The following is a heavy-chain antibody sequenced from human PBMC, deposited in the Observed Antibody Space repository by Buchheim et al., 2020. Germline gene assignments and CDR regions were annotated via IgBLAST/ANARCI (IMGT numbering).Heavy chain of an antibody. J-gene: IGHJ6*02. CDR2: IYYSGST. CDR3: AGLGYCSSTSCPYYYYGMDV. Sequence: QLQLQESGPGLVKPSETLSLTCTVSGGSISSSSYYWGWIRQPPGKGLEWIGSIYYSGSTYYNPSLKSRVTISVDTSKNQFSLKLSSVTAADTAVYYCAGLGYCSSTSCPYYYYGMDVWGQGTT. D-gene: IGHD2-2*01. V-gene: IGHV4-39*01. CDR1: GGSISSSSYY.